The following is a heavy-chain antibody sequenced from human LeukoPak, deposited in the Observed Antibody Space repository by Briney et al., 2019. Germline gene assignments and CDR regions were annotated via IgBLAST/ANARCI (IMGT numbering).Heavy chain of an antibody. CDR1: GFTFSSYA. Sequence: PGGSLRLSCEASGFTFSSYAMSWVRQAPGKGLEWVSAISGSGGSTYYADSVKGRFTISRDNSKNTLYLKMNSLRAEDTAVYYCAKDQFVSSSSYGSRGGEFVWGQGTLVTVSS. CDR2: ISGSGGST. J-gene: IGHJ4*02. D-gene: IGHD6-6*01. CDR3: AKDQFVSSSSYGSRGGEFV. V-gene: IGHV3-23*01.